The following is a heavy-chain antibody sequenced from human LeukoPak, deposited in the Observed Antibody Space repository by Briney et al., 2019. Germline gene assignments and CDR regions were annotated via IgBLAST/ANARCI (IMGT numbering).Heavy chain of an antibody. V-gene: IGHV3-33*08. D-gene: IGHD2-2*01. Sequence: PGGSLRLSCAASGFTFSSYAMHWVRQAPGKGLEWVAVIWYDGSSKYYADSVKGRFTISRDNSKNMLYLQMNSLRAEDTAVYYCARKDPAAFDYWGQGTLVTVSA. J-gene: IGHJ4*02. CDR1: GFTFSSYA. CDR3: ARKDPAAFDY. CDR2: IWYDGSSK.